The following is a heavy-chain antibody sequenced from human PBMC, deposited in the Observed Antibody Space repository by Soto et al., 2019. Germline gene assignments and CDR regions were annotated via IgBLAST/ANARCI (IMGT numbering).Heavy chain of an antibody. J-gene: IGHJ4*02. CDR1: GFTFSSYE. Sequence: EVQLVESGGGLVQPGGSLRLSCAASGFTFSSYEMNWVRQAPGKGLEWVSYISSSGSTIYYADSVKGRFIISRDNAKNSLYLQMNSLRAEDTAVYYCAREGLYSSSTGEFDYWGQGTLVTVSS. CDR2: ISSSGSTI. D-gene: IGHD6-6*01. CDR3: AREGLYSSSTGEFDY. V-gene: IGHV3-48*03.